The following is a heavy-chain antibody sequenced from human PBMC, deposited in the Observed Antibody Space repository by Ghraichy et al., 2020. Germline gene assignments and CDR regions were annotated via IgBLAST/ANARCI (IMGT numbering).Heavy chain of an antibody. V-gene: IGHV3-74*01. Sequence: GGSLRLSCAASGFTFTTYWMHWVRQAPGKGLVWVSRISGDGSSTAYADSVKGRFTISRDNAKNTLYLQMTSLRADDTAVYYCARGGLHSSFDYWGQGALVTVSS. D-gene: IGHD4-11*01. CDR3: ARGGLHSSFDY. CDR1: GFTFTTYW. J-gene: IGHJ4*02. CDR2: ISGDGSST.